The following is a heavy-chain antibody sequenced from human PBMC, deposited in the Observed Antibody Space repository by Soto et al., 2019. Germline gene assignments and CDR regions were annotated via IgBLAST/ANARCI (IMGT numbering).Heavy chain of an antibody. CDR2: IYPGDSDT. V-gene: IGHV5-51*01. J-gene: IGHJ4*02. CDR1: GYSFTSYW. CDR3: ARQRIAAFEVHRHFDY. D-gene: IGHD6-6*01. Sequence: GESLKISCKGSGYSFTSYWIGWVRQMPGKGLEWMGIIYPGDSDTRYSPSFQGQVTISADKSISTAYLQWSSLKASDTAMYYCARQRIAAFEVHRHFDYWGQGTLVTVSS.